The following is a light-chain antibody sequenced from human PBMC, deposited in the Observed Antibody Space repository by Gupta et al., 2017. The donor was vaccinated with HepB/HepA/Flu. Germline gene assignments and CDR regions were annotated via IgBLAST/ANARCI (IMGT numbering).Light chain of an antibody. CDR1: ETIDNY. V-gene: IGKV1-39*01. J-gene: IGKJ1*01. Sequence: DIQLTQSPSSLSASVGDSVTVTCRASETIDNYLNWYQQKPGKAPRLLIYSASTGKSGVPSRFSGGGYGTVFTLTSNEGLTDDFANYYWQQIHNRGTFDQGTKVEI. CDR2: SAS. CDR3: QQIHNRGT.